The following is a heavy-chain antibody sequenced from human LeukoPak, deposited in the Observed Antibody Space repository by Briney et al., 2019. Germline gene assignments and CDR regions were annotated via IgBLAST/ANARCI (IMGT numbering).Heavy chain of an antibody. Sequence: SGGSLRLSCAASGFAVSHNYMSWVRRAPGKGLEWVSCIYSGGSTDYADSVKGRFTISRDNSRNTLYLQMNSLRAEDTAVYYCATRSLISPYWGQGTLVIVSS. D-gene: IGHD3-3*02. J-gene: IGHJ4*02. V-gene: IGHV3-53*01. CDR2: IYSGGST. CDR3: ATRSLISPY. CDR1: GFAVSHNY.